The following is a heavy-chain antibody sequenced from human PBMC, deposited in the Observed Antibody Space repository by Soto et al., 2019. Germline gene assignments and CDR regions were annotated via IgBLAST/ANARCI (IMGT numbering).Heavy chain of an antibody. J-gene: IGHJ3*02. D-gene: IGHD1-26*01. CDR3: ARLAIPRRANRYDAFDI. CDR2: IYPGDSDT. CDR1: GYSFTSYW. V-gene: IGHV5-51*01. Sequence: GESLKISCKGSGYSFTSYWIGWVRQMPGKGLEWMGIIYPGDSDTRYSPSFQGQVTISADKSISTAYLQWSSLKASDTAMYYCARLAIPRRANRYDAFDIWGQGTMVTVSS.